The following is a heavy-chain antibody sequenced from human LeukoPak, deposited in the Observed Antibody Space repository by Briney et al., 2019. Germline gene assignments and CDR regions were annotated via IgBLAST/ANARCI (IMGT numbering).Heavy chain of an antibody. CDR3: ARDKGSNYDYYYYYMDV. D-gene: IGHD4-11*01. Sequence: ASVKVSCKASGYTFTSYAMNWVRQAPGQGLEWMGWTNTNTGNPTYAQGFTGRFVFSLDTSVSTAYLQISSLKAEDTAVYYCARDKGSNYDYYYYYMDVWGKGTTVTVSS. CDR1: GYTFTSYA. J-gene: IGHJ6*03. CDR2: TNTNTGNP. V-gene: IGHV7-4-1*02.